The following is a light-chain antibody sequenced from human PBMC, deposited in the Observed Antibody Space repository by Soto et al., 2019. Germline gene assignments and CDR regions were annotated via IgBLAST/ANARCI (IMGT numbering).Light chain of an antibody. CDR2: GAS. J-gene: IGKJ2*01. CDR1: QSVSSAY. V-gene: IGKV3-20*01. Sequence: EIVLTQSPGTLSLSPGERATLSCRASQSVSSAYLAWYQQIPGQAPRLLIYGASSRATGIPDRFSGSGSGTHFTLTISGLEPEDFAVYYCLQSGSSFYTFGQGTKLEIK. CDR3: LQSGSSFYT.